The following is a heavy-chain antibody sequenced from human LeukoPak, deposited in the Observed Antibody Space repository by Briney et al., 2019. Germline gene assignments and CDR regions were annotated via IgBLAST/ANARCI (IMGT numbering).Heavy chain of an antibody. CDR3: AREASIAVAGTDY. V-gene: IGHV4-34*01. D-gene: IGHD6-19*01. Sequence: PSETLSLTCAVYGGSFSGYYWSWIRQPPGEGLEWIGEINHSGSTNYNPSLKSRVTISVDTSKNQFSLKLSSVTAADTAVYYCAREASIAVAGTDYWGQGTLVTVSS. CDR2: INHSGST. CDR1: GGSFSGYY. J-gene: IGHJ4*02.